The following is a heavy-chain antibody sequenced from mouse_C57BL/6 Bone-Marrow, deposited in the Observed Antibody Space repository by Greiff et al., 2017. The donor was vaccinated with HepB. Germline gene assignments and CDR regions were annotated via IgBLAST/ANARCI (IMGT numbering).Heavy chain of an antibody. CDR1: GYTFTSYG. V-gene: IGHV1-81*01. D-gene: IGHD2-3*01. CDR3: ARGGGYYYLDY. Sequence: VQLQESGAELARPGASVKLSCKASGYTFTSYGISWVKQRTGQGLEWIGEIYPRSGNTYYNEKFKGKATLTADKSSSTAYMELRSLTSEDSAVYFCARGGGYYYLDYWGQGTTLTVSS. J-gene: IGHJ2*01. CDR2: IYPRSGNT.